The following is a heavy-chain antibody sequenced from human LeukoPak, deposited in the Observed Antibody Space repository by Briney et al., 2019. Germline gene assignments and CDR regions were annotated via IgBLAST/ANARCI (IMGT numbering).Heavy chain of an antibody. CDR3: ARDRGGSGSSPFDY. CDR1: GGSISSYY. Sequence: PSETLSLTCTVSGGSISSYYWSWIRQPPGKGLEWIGYIYYSGSTNYNPSLKSRVTISVDTSKNQFSLKLSSVTAADTAVYYCARDRGGSGSSPFDYWGQGTLVTVSS. D-gene: IGHD3-10*01. V-gene: IGHV4-59*01. CDR2: IYYSGST. J-gene: IGHJ4*02.